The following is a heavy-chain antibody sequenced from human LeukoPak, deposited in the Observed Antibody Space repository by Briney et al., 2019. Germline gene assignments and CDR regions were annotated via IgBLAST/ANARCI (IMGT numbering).Heavy chain of an antibody. CDR1: GFTFSNYG. V-gene: IGHV3-30*18. Sequence: GGSLSLSCAASGFTFSNYGMHWVRQAPGKGLDWVAVISNDGSKKYYADSVKGRFTISRDNSKNTLSLQVSSLRAEDTAVYYCAKDRYSYAFEYSDSWGQGTLVTVSS. D-gene: IGHD5-18*01. CDR2: ISNDGSKK. J-gene: IGHJ4*02. CDR3: AKDRYSYAFEYSDS.